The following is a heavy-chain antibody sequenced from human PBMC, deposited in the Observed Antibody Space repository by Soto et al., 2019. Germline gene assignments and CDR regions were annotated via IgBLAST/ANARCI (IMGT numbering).Heavy chain of an antibody. V-gene: IGHV1-18*01. CDR2: VSANNGHT. CDR1: GFTFSNYG. J-gene: IGHJ6*01. CDR3: ARDIESVTAKHFFYYYAMAV. Sequence: GASVKVSCKASGFTFSNYGLNWVRQAPVQVLEWMVCVSANNGHTNYAQNLQGRVSMTTDTSTSTAYMELRGLTFDDTAVYYCARDIESVTAKHFFYYYAMAVWGQGTTVTVS. D-gene: IGHD2-8*01.